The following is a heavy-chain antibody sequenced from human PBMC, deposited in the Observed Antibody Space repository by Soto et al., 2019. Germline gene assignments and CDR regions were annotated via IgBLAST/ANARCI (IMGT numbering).Heavy chain of an antibody. J-gene: IGHJ3*01. D-gene: IGHD6-13*01. CDR2: ISPSSGGT. CDR3: TRSIITTAGTDAFDL. CDR1: GYTFTSYY. Sequence: QVQLVQSGAEVKKPGASVRVSCKASGYTFTSYYIHWVRQAPGHGPEWMGMISPSSGGTDYAQKFQGRVTKTRDTSTSTVYMELSSLRSEETAVYYCTRSIITTAGTDAFDLWGQGTLVTVSS. V-gene: IGHV1-46*03.